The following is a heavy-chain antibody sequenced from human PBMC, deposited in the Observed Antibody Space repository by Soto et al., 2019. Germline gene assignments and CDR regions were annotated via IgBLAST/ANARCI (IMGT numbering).Heavy chain of an antibody. CDR3: ASSLYDSTGSVATFFDY. CDR1: GFTFSSYA. J-gene: IGHJ4*02. CDR2: ISGSGGST. D-gene: IGHD3-22*01. Sequence: PGGSLRLSCAASGFTFSSYAMTWVRQAPGKGLEWVSAISGSGGSTYYADSVKGRFTISRDNSKNTLYLQMHSLRAEDTAVYYCASSLYDSTGSVATFFDYWGQGTLVTV. V-gene: IGHV3-23*01.